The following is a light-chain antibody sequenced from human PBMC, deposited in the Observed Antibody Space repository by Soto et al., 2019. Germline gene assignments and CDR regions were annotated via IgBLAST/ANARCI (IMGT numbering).Light chain of an antibody. J-gene: IGKJ1*01. Sequence: DIRMTQSPSSLSVSVGDGVTITCRASETINNYLNWYQQKPGRAPKLLIHAASTLQSGVPSRFSGSGSGTDFTLTISSLQPEDFAPYSCQQSYTTPWTFGLGTRVEI. V-gene: IGKV1-39*01. CDR3: QQSYTTPWT. CDR1: ETINNY. CDR2: AAS.